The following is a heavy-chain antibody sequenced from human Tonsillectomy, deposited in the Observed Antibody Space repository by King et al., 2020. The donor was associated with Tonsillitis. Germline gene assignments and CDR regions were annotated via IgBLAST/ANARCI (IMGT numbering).Heavy chain of an antibody. D-gene: IGHD1-1*01. V-gene: IGHV3-30*02. CDR1: GFTFSRYG. CDR2: IRHDGSNE. J-gene: IGHJ5*01. CDR3: AKDGAKSNWNDVGWFDS. Sequence: VQLVESGGGVVQPGGSLRLSCAASGFTFSRYGMHWVRQAPGKGLEWVTFIRHDGSNEYYADSVEGRFTISRDNSKNTLYLQMNSLRVEDTAVYYCAKDGAKSNWNDVGWFDSWGQGTLVTVSS.